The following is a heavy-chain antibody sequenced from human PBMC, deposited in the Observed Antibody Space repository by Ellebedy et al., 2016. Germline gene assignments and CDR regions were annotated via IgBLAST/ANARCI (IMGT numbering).Heavy chain of an antibody. Sequence: SETLSLTCTVSGGSISSTFYYWGWIRQPPGKGLEWIGSVYYSGSTSYNPSLKSRVTISVDKSKNQFSLKLSSVTAADTAVYYCVRIAPAGPYDYWGQGTLVTVSS. CDR2: VYYSGST. CDR1: GGSISSTFYY. J-gene: IGHJ4*02. CDR3: VRIAPAGPYDY. D-gene: IGHD6-13*01. V-gene: IGHV4-39*07.